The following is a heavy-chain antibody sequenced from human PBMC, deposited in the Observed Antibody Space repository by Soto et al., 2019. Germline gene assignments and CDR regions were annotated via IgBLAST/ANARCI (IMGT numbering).Heavy chain of an antibody. D-gene: IGHD2-15*01. V-gene: IGHV4-30-2*01. J-gene: IGHJ4*02. CDR1: GGSISSGGYS. Sequence: QLQLQESGSGLVKPSQTLSLTCAVSGGSISSGGYSWSWIRQPPGKGLEWIGYLYHSGSTYYNPSLKSRVTISLDRSKNQFALKLSSVTAADTAVYYCAAGGGLPRYYWGQGTLVTVSS. CDR3: AAGGGLPRYY. CDR2: LYHSGST.